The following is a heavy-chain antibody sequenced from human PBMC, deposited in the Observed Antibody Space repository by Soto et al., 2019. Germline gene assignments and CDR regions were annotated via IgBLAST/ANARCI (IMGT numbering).Heavy chain of an antibody. J-gene: IGHJ3*02. CDR2: ISGSGGST. CDR1: GFTFSSYA. V-gene: IGHV3-23*01. D-gene: IGHD2-15*01. CDR3: AKPKDIVVVVAATPLNAFDI. Sequence: EVQLLESGGGLVQPGGSLRLSCAASGFTFSSYAMSWVRQAPGKGLEWVSAISGSGGSTYYADSVKGRFTISRDNSKNTLYLQMNSLRAEDTAVYYCAKPKDIVVVVAATPLNAFDIWGQGTMVTVSS.